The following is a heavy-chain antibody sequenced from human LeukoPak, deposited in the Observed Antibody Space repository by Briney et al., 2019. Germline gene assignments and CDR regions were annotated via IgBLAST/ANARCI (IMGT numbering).Heavy chain of an antibody. CDR1: GYTFTGYY. J-gene: IGHJ4*02. V-gene: IGHV1-2*02. D-gene: IGHD3-3*01. CDR3: ARGGGWGSPYYDFWSGYFVGNY. Sequence: ASVKVSCKASGYTFTGYYMHWVRQAPGQGLEWMGWINPNSGGTNYAQKFQGRVTTTSDTSISTAYMELSRLRSDDTAVYYCARGGGWGSPYYDFWSGYFVGNYWGQGTLVTVSS. CDR2: INPNSGGT.